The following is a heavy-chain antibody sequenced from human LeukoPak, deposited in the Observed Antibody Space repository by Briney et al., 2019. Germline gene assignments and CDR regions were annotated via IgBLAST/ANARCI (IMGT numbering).Heavy chain of an antibody. J-gene: IGHJ3*02. V-gene: IGHV3-21*04. CDR2: ISRESDKI. CDR1: GFTFSLYE. D-gene: IGHD6-25*01. CDR3: ATRIAADLWAFDI. Sequence: GGSLRLSCTTSGFTFSLYEMNWVRQAPGKGLEWVSSISRESDKIYYRDSVKGRFTISRDDAKNSLYLQMNSLRAEDTAVYYCATRIAADLWAFDIWGQATMVTVSS.